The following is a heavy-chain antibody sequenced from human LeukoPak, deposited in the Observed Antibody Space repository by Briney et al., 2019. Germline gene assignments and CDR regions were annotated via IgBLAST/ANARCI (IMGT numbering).Heavy chain of an antibody. CDR1: GYSFTSYW. D-gene: IGHD3-10*01. Sequence: GESLKISCKGSGYSFTSYWIGWVRQMPGKGLEWMGIIYPGDSDTRYSPSFQGQVTISADKSISTAYLQWSSLKASDTAMYYCARLSTRIWFGELNYFDYWGQGTLVTVSS. CDR3: ARLSTRIWFGELNYFDY. CDR2: IYPGDSDT. J-gene: IGHJ4*02. V-gene: IGHV5-51*01.